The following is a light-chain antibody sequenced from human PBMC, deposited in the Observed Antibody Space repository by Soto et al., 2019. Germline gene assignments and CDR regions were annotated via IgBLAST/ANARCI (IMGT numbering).Light chain of an antibody. CDR3: QQSYSTPYT. CDR1: ESISRY. CDR2: AAS. Sequence: DIQMTQSPSSLSSSVGDRVTITCRATESISRYLNWYQQKPGKAPKLLIYAASSLQSGVTSRFSGSGYGTDFTLTISSLQSEDFATYYCQQSYSTPYTFGQGTKMEIK. J-gene: IGKJ2*01. V-gene: IGKV1-39*01.